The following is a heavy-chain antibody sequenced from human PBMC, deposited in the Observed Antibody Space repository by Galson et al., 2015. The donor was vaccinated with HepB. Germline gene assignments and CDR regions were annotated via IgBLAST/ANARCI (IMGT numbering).Heavy chain of an antibody. J-gene: IGHJ4*02. V-gene: IGHV4-34*01. CDR1: GRSFSGYY. D-gene: IGHD6-19*01. CDR3: ARGLGQWLDY. Sequence: ETLSLTCAVYGRSFSGYYWSWIRQPPGKGLEWIGEINHSGSTNYNPSLKSRVTISVDTSKNQFSLKLSSVTAADTAVYYCARGLGQWLDYWGQGTLVTVSS. CDR2: INHSGST.